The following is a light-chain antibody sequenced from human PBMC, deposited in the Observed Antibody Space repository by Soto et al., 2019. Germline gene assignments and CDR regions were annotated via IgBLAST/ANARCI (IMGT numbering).Light chain of an antibody. CDR3: QQYGSLRWT. CDR1: QSVSSSY. Sequence: EIALTQSPGTLSLSPGERATLSCRASQSVSSSYLAWYQQKPGQAHRLLIYGASSRATGIPDRFSGSGSGKDFTLTISRMEPEDFAVYYCQQYGSLRWTFGQGTKVEIK. J-gene: IGKJ1*01. CDR2: GAS. V-gene: IGKV3-20*01.